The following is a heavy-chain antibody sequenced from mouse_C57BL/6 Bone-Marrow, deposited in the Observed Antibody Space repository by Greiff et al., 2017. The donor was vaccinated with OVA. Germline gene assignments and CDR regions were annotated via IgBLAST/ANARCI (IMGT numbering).Heavy chain of an antibody. CDR3: ARSYGNFAWFAY. Sequence: EVQLQQSGTVLARPGASVKMSCKTSGYTFTSYWMHWVKQRPGQGLEWIGAIYPGNSDTSYNQKFKGKAKLTAVTSASTAYMELSSLTSEDSAVYFCARSYGNFAWFAYWGQGTLVTVSA. D-gene: IGHD2-1*01. J-gene: IGHJ3*01. CDR1: GYTFTSYW. V-gene: IGHV1-5*01. CDR2: IYPGNSDT.